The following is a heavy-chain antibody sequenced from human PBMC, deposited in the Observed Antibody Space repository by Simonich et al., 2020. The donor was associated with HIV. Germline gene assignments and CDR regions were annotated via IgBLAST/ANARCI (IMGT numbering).Heavy chain of an antibody. CDR2: INHSGIT. CDR1: GGSFSGYY. J-gene: IGHJ4*02. D-gene: IGHD2-15*01. V-gene: IGHV4-34*01. Sequence: QVQLQQWGAGLLKPAETLSLTCAVYGGSFSGYYWSWIPQPPGKGLEWIREINHSGITNYNPSLKSRIAMSRDTSKNQSSLKLSSVTAADTAVYYCARHVAGADIDYWGQGTLVTVSS. CDR3: ARHVAGADIDY.